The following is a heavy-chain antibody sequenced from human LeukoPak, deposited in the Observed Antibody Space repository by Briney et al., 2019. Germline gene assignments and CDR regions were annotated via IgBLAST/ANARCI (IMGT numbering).Heavy chain of an antibody. V-gene: IGHV3-7*01. CDR1: GFTFSYHW. CDR2: IKNDGAVK. CDR3: AREGYDFWSGSNYYYGMDV. Sequence: TGGSLRLSCAASGFTFSYHWMTWVRQAPGKGLEWVANIKNDGAVKNYVDSVKGRFTISRDNAKNSLYLQMNSLRAEDTAVYYCAREGYDFWSGSNYYYGMDVWGQGTTVTVSS. J-gene: IGHJ6*02. D-gene: IGHD3-3*01.